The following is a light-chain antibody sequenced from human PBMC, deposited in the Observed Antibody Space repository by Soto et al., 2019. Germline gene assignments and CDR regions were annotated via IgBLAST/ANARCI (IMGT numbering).Light chain of an antibody. CDR1: SSDVGAYNY. V-gene: IGLV2-11*01. CDR2: DVN. CDR3: CSYTSITTHVV. Sequence: QSALTQPRSVSGSPGQSVTISCTGTSSDVGAYNYVSWYQQHPGRAPKLMIYDVNKRPSGVPDRFSGSKSGNTASLTISGLQAEDEADYYCCSYTSITTHVVFGGGTKLTVL. J-gene: IGLJ2*01.